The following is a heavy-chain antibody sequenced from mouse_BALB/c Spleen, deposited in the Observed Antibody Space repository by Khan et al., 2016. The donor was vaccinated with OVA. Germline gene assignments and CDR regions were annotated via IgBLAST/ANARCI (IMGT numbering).Heavy chain of an antibody. CDR1: GFTFSSYG. Sequence: EVELVESGGGLVQPGGSRKLSCAASGFTFSSYGMHWVRQAPEKGLEWVAYITGDSSTIYYTDTVQGRFTISRDNPKTTLSLQMTSLMSEDTAMYFCATSYYYGYDFDYWGPGTSLTVSS. V-gene: IGHV5-17*02. J-gene: IGHJ2*02. D-gene: IGHD1-1*01. CDR2: ITGDSSTI. CDR3: ATSYYYGYDFDY.